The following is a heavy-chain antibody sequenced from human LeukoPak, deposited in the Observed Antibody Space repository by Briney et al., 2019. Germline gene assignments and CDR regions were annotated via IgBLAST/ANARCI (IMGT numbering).Heavy chain of an antibody. Sequence: GGSLRLSCAASGFAFSSYWMHWVRQTPGKGLVWVSRINSGGSGTSYADSVKGRFTISRDNAKDTLYLQMNSLRVEDTAVYYCASSLGPLTEYWGQGTLVTVSS. V-gene: IGHV3-74*01. CDR1: GFAFSSYW. CDR2: INSGGSGT. J-gene: IGHJ4*02. D-gene: IGHD7-27*01. CDR3: ASSLGPLTEY.